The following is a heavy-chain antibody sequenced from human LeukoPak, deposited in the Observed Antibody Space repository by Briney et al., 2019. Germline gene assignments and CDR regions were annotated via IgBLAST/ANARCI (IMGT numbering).Heavy chain of an antibody. CDR1: GFSFSTYE. D-gene: IGHD2-15*01. CDR2: IVSSGSTI. J-gene: IGHJ3*02. V-gene: IGHV3-48*03. Sequence: GGSLRLSCAASGFSFSTYEMNWVRQAPGKGLEWVSYIVSSGSTIYYADSAKGRFTISRDSAKNSLFLQMNSLRAEDTAVYYCARGGYCSGGICYYLNAFDIWGQGTKVTVSS. CDR3: ARGGYCSGGICYYLNAFDI.